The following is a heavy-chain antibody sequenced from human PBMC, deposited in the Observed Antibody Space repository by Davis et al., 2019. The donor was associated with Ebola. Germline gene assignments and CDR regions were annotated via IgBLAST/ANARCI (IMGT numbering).Heavy chain of an antibody. V-gene: IGHV4-34*01. J-gene: IGHJ5*02. D-gene: IGHD4-11*01. CDR2: INHSGST. Sequence: MPSETLSLTCAVYGGSFSGYYWSWIRQPPGKGLEWIGEINHSGSTNYNPSLKSRVTTSVDRSKNQFSLKLSSVTAADTAVYYCARGMTTVTTRWFDPWGQGTLVTVSS. CDR1: GGSFSGYY. CDR3: ARGMTTVTTRWFDP.